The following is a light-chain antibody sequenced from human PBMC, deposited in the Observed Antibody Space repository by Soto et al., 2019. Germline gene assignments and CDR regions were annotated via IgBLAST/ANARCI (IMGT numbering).Light chain of an antibody. CDR1: QSISSY. CDR3: QQYHNWPPIT. Sequence: DIQMTQSPSSLSASVGDRVTITCRASQSISSYLNWYQQKPGKAPKLLIYAASSLQSGVPSRFSGSGSGTDFTLTISSLQPEDFAVYYCQQYHNWPPITFGQGTRLEIK. CDR2: AAS. J-gene: IGKJ5*01. V-gene: IGKV1-39*01.